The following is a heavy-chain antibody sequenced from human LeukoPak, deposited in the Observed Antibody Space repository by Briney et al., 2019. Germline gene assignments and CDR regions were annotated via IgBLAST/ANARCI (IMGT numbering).Heavy chain of an antibody. V-gene: IGHV4-34*01. CDR1: GGSFSGYY. D-gene: IGHD3-10*01. CDR2: IYHSGST. J-gene: IGHJ4*02. CDR3: ARGGRGFGSYYDY. Sequence: SETLSLTCAVYGGSFSGYYWSWIRQPPEKGLEWIGYIYHSGSTYYNPSLKSRVTISVDRSKNQFSLKLSSVTAADTAVYYCARGGRGFGSYYDYWGPGTLVTVSS.